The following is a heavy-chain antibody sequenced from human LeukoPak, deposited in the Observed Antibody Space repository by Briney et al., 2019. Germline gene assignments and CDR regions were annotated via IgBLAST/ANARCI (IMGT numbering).Heavy chain of an antibody. V-gene: IGHV3-30-3*01. Sequence: PGRSLRLSCAASGFTFSSYAMHWVRQAPGKGLEWVAVISYDGSNKYYADSVKGRFTISRDNSKNTLYLQMNSLRAEDTAVYYCARDRPEWLRFEGINFLDYWGQGTLVTVSS. J-gene: IGHJ4*02. CDR1: GFTFSSYA. D-gene: IGHD5-12*01. CDR3: ARDRPEWLRFEGINFLDY. CDR2: ISYDGSNK.